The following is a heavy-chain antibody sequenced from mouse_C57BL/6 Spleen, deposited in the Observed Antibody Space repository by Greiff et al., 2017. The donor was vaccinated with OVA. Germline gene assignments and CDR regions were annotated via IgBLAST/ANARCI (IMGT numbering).Heavy chain of an antibody. J-gene: IGHJ4*01. CDR1: GYSITSGYD. V-gene: IGHV3-1*01. CDR2: ISYSGST. CDR3: ARGGYYYAMDY. Sequence: EVKLMESGPGMVKPSQSLSLTCTVTGYSITSGYDWHWIRHFPGNKLEWMGYISYSGSTNYNPSLKSRISITHDTSKNHFFLKLNSVTTEDTATYYCARGGYYYAMDYWGRGTSVTVSS.